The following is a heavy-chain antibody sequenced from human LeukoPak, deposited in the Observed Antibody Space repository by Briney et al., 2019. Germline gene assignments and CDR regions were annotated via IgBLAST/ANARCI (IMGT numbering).Heavy chain of an antibody. V-gene: IGHV4-38-2*01. CDR1: GYSISSGYY. CDR2: IYHSGST. CDR3: ARSNGSGWPNWFDP. J-gene: IGHJ5*02. D-gene: IGHD6-19*01. Sequence: SETLSLTCAVSGYSISSGYYWGWIRQPPGKGLEWIGSIYHSGSTYYNPSLKSRVTISVDTSKNQISLKLSPVTAADTAVYYCARSNGSGWPNWFDPWGQGTLVTVSS.